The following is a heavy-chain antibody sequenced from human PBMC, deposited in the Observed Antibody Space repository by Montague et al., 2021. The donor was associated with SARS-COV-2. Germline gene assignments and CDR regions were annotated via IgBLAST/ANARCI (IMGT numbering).Heavy chain of an antibody. V-gene: IGHV3-74*03. J-gene: IGHJ4*02. CDR1: GFTFSSYW. CDR3: ARDLWNDGMDY. CDR2: INSDGRST. D-gene: IGHD1-1*01. Sequence: SLRLSCAAPGFTFSSYWMHWVRQGPGKWLVWVSRINSDGRSTKYADSVKGRVTNSRDNAKNTLYLQMNSLRAEDTAVYYCARDLWNDGMDYWGQGTLVTVSS.